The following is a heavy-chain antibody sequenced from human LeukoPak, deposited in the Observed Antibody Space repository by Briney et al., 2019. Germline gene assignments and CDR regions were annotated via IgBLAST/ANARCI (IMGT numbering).Heavy chain of an antibody. CDR1: GGSFSGYY. D-gene: IGHD6-19*01. J-gene: IGHJ4*02. CDR3: ARDVDSSGWYVDY. CDR2: INHSGST. Sequence: SETLSLTCAVYGGSFSGYYWSWIRQPPGKGLEWIGEINHSGSTNYNPSLKSRVTISVDTSKNQFSLKLSSVTAADTAVYYCARDVDSSGWYVDYWGQGTLVTVSS. V-gene: IGHV4-34*01.